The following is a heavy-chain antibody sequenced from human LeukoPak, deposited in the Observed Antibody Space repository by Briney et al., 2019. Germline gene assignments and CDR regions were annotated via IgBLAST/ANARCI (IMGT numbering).Heavy chain of an antibody. CDR3: ARGLRDCSSTSCYAEDYYYYMDV. D-gene: IGHD2-2*01. V-gene: IGHV3-53*01. J-gene: IGHJ6*03. CDR2: IYSGGST. CDR1: GFTVSSNY. Sequence: GGSLRLSCAASGFTVSSNYMSWVRQAPGKGLEWVSVIYSGGSTYYADSVKGRFTISRDNSKNTLYLQMNSLRAEDTAVYYCARGLRDCSSTSCYAEDYYYYMDVWGKGTTVTVSS.